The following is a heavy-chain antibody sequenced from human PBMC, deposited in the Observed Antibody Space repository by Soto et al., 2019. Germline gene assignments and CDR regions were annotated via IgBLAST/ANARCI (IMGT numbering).Heavy chain of an antibody. CDR2: MSEYNGNT. D-gene: IGHD6-19*01. V-gene: IGHV1-18*04. Sequence: QVQLVQSGAEVKKPGASVKVSCRASGYMYTSNGIAWVRQAPGQGLEWMGLMSEYNGNTNHSAKFQGRVTMPTDTSTTTAYMELGSLKSDATAMYYCEREAIAVSGTRGGYDFWGQGTLVTVSA. CDR1: GYMYTSNG. J-gene: IGHJ4*02. CDR3: EREAIAVSGTRGGYDF.